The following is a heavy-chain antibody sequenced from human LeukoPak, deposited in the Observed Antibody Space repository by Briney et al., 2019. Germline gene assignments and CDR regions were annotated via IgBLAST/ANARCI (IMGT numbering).Heavy chain of an antibody. CDR3: AKTATGTTILNWFDP. V-gene: IGHV3-74*01. D-gene: IGHD1-1*01. J-gene: IGHJ5*02. Sequence: PGGSLRLSCAASGFTSGSYWMDWVRQAPGKGPEWVSRIDSDGTDTHYADSVKGRFTISRDNAKNTLYLQMNSLRAEDTAVYYCAKTATGTTILNWFDPWGRGTLVSVSS. CDR1: GFTSGSYW. CDR2: IDSDGTDT.